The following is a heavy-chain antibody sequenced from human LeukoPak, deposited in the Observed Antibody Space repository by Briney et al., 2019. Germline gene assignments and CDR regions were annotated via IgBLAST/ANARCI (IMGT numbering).Heavy chain of an antibody. J-gene: IGHJ4*02. CDR2: IYHSGST. CDR1: GYSISSGYY. CDR3: ASAHYDILTGYPTALIDY. V-gene: IGHV4-38-2*02. Sequence: PSETLSLTCTVSGYSISSGYYWGWIRQPPGKGLEWIGSIYHSGSTYYNPSLKSRVTISVDTSKNQFSLKLSSVTAADTAVYYCASAHYDILTGYPTALIDYWGQGTLVTVSS. D-gene: IGHD3-9*01.